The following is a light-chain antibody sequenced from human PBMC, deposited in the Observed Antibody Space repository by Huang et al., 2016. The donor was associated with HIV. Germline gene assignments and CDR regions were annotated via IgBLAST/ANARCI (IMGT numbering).Light chain of an antibody. V-gene: IGKV3-15*01. Sequence: ETVMTQSPVTLSVSPGDRASLSCMSSQIVSSHLAWYQQKPGQAPRLLIYAASTRATGVPARFSGSGAGTEFTLTISTLQSEDSAVYYCQQYNDFRSTFGPGTRVEIK. CDR1: QIVSSH. J-gene: IGKJ3*01. CDR3: QQYNDFRST. CDR2: AAS.